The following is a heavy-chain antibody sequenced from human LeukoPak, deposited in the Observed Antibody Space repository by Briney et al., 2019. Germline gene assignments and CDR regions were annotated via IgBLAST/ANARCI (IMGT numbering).Heavy chain of an antibody. D-gene: IGHD1-14*01. CDR3: AREPLRTEHIDY. J-gene: IGHJ4*02. Sequence: ASVKVSCKASGYTFTSYYMHWVRQATGQGLEWMGWMNPNSGNTGYAQKFQGRVTMTRDTSTSTAYMELSSLRSEDSAVYYCAREPLRTEHIDYWGQGTLVTVSS. CDR1: GYTFTSYY. CDR2: MNPNSGNT. V-gene: IGHV1-8*02.